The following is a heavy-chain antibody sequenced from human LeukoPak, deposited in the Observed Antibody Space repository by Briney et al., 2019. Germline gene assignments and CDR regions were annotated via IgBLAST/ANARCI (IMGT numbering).Heavy chain of an antibody. Sequence: NAGGSLRLSCKGSGYSFTSYWIGWVRQMPGKGLEWMGIIYPGDPDTRYSPSFQGQVTISADKSFTTAYLQWTRLKASDTAMYYCARTYCGGDCYSTYFDYWGQGTLVTVSA. V-gene: IGHV5-51*01. J-gene: IGHJ4*02. CDR2: IYPGDPDT. CDR3: ARTYCGGDCYSTYFDY. CDR1: GYSFTSYW. D-gene: IGHD2-21*02.